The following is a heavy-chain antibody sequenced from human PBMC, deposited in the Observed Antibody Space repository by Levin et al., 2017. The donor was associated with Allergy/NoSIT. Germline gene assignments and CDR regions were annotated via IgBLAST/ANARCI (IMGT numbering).Heavy chain of an antibody. CDR3: ARDRRRRSGYDTGLPYYFDY. CDR1: GYSIRSGYY. D-gene: IGHD5-12*01. CDR2: IYHSGST. J-gene: IGHJ4*02. V-gene: IGHV4-38-2*02. Sequence: SQTLSLTCAVSGYSIRSGYYWGWIRQPPGKGLEWIGSIYHSGSTYYNPSLKSRVTISVDTSKNQFSLKLSSVTAADTAVYYCARDRRRRSGYDTGLPYYFDYWGQGTLVTVSS.